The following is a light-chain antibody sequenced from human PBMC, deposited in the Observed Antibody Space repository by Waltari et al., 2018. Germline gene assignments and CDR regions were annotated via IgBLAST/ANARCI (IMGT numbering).Light chain of an antibody. J-gene: IGKJ2*01. CDR3: QQYNTQYT. Sequence: DIQMIQSPSTLSASVGDRVTITCRASQSISSWLAWYQQKPGKAPKLLIYKASSLESGVPSRFSGSGSGTEFTLTISSLQPDDFATYYCQQYNTQYTFGQGTKLEIK. CDR1: QSISSW. CDR2: KAS. V-gene: IGKV1-5*03.